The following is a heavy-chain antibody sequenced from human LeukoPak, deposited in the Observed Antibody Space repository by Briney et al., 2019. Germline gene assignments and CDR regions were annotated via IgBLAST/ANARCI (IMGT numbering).Heavy chain of an antibody. CDR1: GCTFSDYY. D-gene: IGHD1-26*01. CDR2: INVHGSEK. V-gene: IGHV3-7*01. J-gene: IGHJ4*02. Sequence: GGSLTLSCAASGCTFSDYYRTWVRQAPAKGLESVATINVHGSEKHYVHSVKRGFTIPIHNAKHSLYLQTNSLRAEHTAIYYCARDREFRIAGTSKHSFDSWGQGTLVTVSS. CDR3: ARDREFRIAGTSKHSFDS.